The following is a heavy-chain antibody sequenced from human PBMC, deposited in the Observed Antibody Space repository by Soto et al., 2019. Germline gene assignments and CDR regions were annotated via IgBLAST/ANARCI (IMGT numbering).Heavy chain of an antibody. D-gene: IGHD2-15*01. CDR2: ISGSGGST. J-gene: IGHJ3*02. CDR1: GFTFSSYA. CDR3: AKTHIVVVVAATLGGAFDI. Sequence: PGGSLRLSCAASGFTFSSYAMSWVRQAPGKGLEWVSAISGSGGSTYYADSVKGRFTISRDNSKNTLYLQMNSLRAEDTAVYYCAKTHIVVVVAATLGGAFDIWGQGTMVTVSS. V-gene: IGHV3-23*01.